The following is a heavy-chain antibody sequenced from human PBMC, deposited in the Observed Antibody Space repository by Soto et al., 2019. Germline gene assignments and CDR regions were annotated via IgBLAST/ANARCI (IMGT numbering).Heavy chain of an antibody. CDR3: ARDFGSVVTITPGV. Sequence: ASVKVCCKASGYTFTSYGISWVRQAPGQGLEWMGWISAYNGNTNYAQKLQGRVTMTTDTSTSTAYMELRSLRSDDTAVYYCARDFGSVVTITPGVWGQGTTVTVSS. CDR2: ISAYNGNT. V-gene: IGHV1-18*04. D-gene: IGHD5-12*01. CDR1: GYTFTSYG. J-gene: IGHJ6*02.